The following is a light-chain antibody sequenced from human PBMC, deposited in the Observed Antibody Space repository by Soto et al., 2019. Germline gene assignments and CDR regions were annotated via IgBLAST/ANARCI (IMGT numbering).Light chain of an antibody. J-gene: IGKJ1*01. V-gene: IGKV3-11*01. CDR2: DAS. CDR3: QQGGK. Sequence: ELVLTQSPVTLSLSPGERATLSCRASQDVSKYIGWYQQKPGQAPRLLIYDASNRATGIPARFSGSGSGTYFTLTISSLDPEDFAVYYCQQGGKIGQGTTVEI. CDR1: QDVSKY.